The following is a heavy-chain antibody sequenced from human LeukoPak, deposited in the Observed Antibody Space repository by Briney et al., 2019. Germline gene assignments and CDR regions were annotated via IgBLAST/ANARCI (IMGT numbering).Heavy chain of an antibody. Sequence: SVKVSCKASGGTFSSYAISWVRQAPGQGLEWMGRIIPILGIANYAQKFQGRVTITAGKSTSTAYMELSSLRSEDTAVYYCARIAARAGYFDYWGQGTLVTVSS. V-gene: IGHV1-69*04. CDR1: GGTFSSYA. D-gene: IGHD6-6*01. CDR2: IIPILGIA. J-gene: IGHJ4*02. CDR3: ARIAARAGYFDY.